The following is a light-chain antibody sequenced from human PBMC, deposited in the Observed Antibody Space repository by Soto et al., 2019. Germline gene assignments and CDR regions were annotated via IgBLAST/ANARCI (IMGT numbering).Light chain of an antibody. V-gene: IGKV1-12*01. CDR3: QHANSFPLT. CDR1: QGISSW. J-gene: IGKJ4*01. CDR2: AAS. Sequence: DIQMTQSPSSVSASVGDRVTITCRASQGISSWLAWYQQNPGKSPKLLLYAASSLQSGVPSRFSGSGSGTAFSLTISSLQPEDFGTDYWQHANSFPLTFGGGAKVYSK.